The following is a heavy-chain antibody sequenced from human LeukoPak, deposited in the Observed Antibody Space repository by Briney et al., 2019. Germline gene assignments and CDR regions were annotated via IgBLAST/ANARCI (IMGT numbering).Heavy chain of an antibody. CDR2: IYTSGST. Sequence: PSQTLSLTCTVSGGSISSGGYYWSWIRQHPGKGLEWIGRIYTSGSTNYNPSLKSRVTMSVDTSKNQFSLKLSSVTAADTAVYYCARVNLEYSSSFWFDPWGQGTLVTVSS. CDR3: ARVNLEYSSSFWFDP. CDR1: GGSISSGGYY. D-gene: IGHD6-6*01. V-gene: IGHV4-61*02. J-gene: IGHJ5*02.